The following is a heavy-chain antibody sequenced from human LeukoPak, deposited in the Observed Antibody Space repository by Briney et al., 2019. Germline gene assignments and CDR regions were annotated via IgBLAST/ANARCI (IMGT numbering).Heavy chain of an antibody. CDR1: GFTFGNSW. CDR3: VVVIEPPDSDGFDV. J-gene: IGHJ3*01. D-gene: IGHD1-14*01. Sequence: GGSLRLSCAASGFTFGNSWVHWVRHAPGKGLVWVSLINADGSTATYADSVKGRFTISRDNARNTLSLQMNSLTIEDTAVYYCVVVIEPPDSDGFDVWGQGTMITVSS. CDR2: INADGSTA. V-gene: IGHV3-74*01.